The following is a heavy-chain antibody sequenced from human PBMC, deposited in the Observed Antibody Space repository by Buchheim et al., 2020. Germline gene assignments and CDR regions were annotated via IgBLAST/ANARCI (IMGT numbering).Heavy chain of an antibody. J-gene: IGHJ4*02. CDR1: GFIFSDAW. V-gene: IGHV3-15*01. D-gene: IGHD5-18*01. CDR2: IKSKIDGGTT. CDR3: TADYSFGYFDH. Sequence: EVNLVESGGGLVRPGGPLTLSCAVSGFIFSDAWMSWVRQAPGKGLEWVGRIKSKIDGGTTDYGAPVKGRFTISRDDSNNTLYLQVDSLKTEDAAVYFCTADYSFGYFDHWGQGTL.